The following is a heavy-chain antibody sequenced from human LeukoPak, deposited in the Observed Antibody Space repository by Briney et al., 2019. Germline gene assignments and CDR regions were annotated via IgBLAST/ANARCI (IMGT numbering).Heavy chain of an antibody. J-gene: IGHJ4*02. CDR3: ATLSTGRDY. Sequence: RRSRSLSCAASGFTLSSYAMQWVRPAPGRGRGRVGDVSYYQSSENMTNAVTGRFTIYRDNSKNTPDMQMNSLRAEDTAVYYCATLSTGRDYWGQGTTVTVSS. CDR1: GFTLSSYA. D-gene: IGHD4-17*01. V-gene: IGHV3-30-3*01. CDR2: VSYYQSSE.